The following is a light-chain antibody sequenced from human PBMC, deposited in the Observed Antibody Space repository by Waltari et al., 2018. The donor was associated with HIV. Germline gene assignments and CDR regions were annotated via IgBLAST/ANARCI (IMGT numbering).Light chain of an antibody. Sequence: EIVLTQSPGTLSLSPGERATLSCRASQSVRSIYLAWYQQKPGQAPRLLIEGASTRATGIPDRFSGSGSGTDFTLTISRVEPEDFAVYYCQQYGSSPPITFGQGTRLEIK. CDR3: QQYGSSPPIT. CDR1: QSVRSIY. V-gene: IGKV3-20*01. CDR2: GAS. J-gene: IGKJ5*01.